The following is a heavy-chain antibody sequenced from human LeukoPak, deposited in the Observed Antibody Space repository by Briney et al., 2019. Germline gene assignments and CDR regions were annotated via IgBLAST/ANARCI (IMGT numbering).Heavy chain of an antibody. J-gene: IGHJ4*02. CDR1: GYTFTSYG. D-gene: IGHD2-2*01. CDR3: ARGYCSSTSCSPGGY. CDR2: ISAYNGNT. V-gene: IGHV1-18*01. Sequence: GASVKVSCKASGYTFTSYGISWVRQAPGQGLEWMGWISAYNGNTSYAQKFQGRVTMTTDTSTSTAYMELRSLRYDDTAVYYCARGYCSSTSCSPGGYWGQGTLVTVSS.